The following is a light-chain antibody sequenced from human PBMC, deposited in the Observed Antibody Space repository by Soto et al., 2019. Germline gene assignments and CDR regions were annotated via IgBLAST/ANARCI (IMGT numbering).Light chain of an antibody. J-gene: IGKJ2*01. CDR1: QSISSW. Sequence: DIQMTQSPSTLSASVGDRVTITCRASQSISSWLARYQQKPGKAPKLLIYKASSLKSGVPSRFSGSGSGTEFTLTISSLQPDDYATYYCQEYNSHSRYTFGQGTRLEIK. V-gene: IGKV1-5*03. CDR3: QEYNSHSRYT. CDR2: KAS.